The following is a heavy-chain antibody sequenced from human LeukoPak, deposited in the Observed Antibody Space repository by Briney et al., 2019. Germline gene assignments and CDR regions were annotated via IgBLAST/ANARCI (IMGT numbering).Heavy chain of an antibody. CDR2: IRYDGSNK. J-gene: IGHJ4*02. V-gene: IGHV3-30*02. D-gene: IGHD3-22*01. Sequence: GGSLRLSCAASGVTFSSYGMHWVRQAPGKGLEWVAFIRYDGSNKYYADSVKGRFTISRDNSKNTLYLQMNSLRAEDTAVYHCAKDRITLIVVDGYYFDYWGQGTLVTVSS. CDR1: GVTFSSYG. CDR3: AKDRITLIVVDGYYFDY.